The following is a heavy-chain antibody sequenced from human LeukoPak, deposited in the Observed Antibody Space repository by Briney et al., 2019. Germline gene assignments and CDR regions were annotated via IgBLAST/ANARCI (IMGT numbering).Heavy chain of an antibody. Sequence: PGGSLRLSCAASGFTFSSYGMHWVRQAPGKGLEWVAVIWYDGSNKYYADFVKGRFTISRDNSKNTLYLQMNSLRAEDTAVYYCAGAGVPYYYYYGMDVWGQGTTVTVSS. CDR3: AGAGVPYYYYYGMDV. D-gene: IGHD3-10*01. CDR1: GFTFSSYG. J-gene: IGHJ6*02. CDR2: IWYDGSNK. V-gene: IGHV3-33*01.